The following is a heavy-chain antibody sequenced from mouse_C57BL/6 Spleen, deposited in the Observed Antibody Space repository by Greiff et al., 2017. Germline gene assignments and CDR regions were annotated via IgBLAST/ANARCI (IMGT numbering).Heavy chain of an antibody. J-gene: IGHJ2*01. Sequence: EVMLVESGGGLVQPGGSMKLSCVASGFTFSNYWMNWVRQSPEKGLEWVAQIRLKSDNYATHYAESVKGRFTISRDDSKSSVYLQMNNLRAEDTGIYYCTSSYYFDYWGQGTTLTVSS. CDR1: GFTFSNYW. D-gene: IGHD4-1*01. CDR2: IRLKSDNYAT. V-gene: IGHV6-3*01. CDR3: TSSYYFDY.